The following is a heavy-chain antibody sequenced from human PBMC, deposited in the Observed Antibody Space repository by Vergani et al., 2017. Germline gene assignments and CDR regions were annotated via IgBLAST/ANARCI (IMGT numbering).Heavy chain of an antibody. V-gene: IGHV4-34*01. CDR1: GGSFSGYY. J-gene: IGHJ6*03. Sequence: QVQLQQWGAGLLKPSATLSLTCAVYGGSFSGYYWSWIRQPPGKGLEWIGEINHSGSTNYNPSLKSRVTISVDTSKNQFSLKLSSVTAADTAVYYCARGRGQLVQYYYYMDVWGKGTTVTVSS. D-gene: IGHD6-6*01. CDR2: INHSGST. CDR3: ARGRGQLVQYYYYMDV.